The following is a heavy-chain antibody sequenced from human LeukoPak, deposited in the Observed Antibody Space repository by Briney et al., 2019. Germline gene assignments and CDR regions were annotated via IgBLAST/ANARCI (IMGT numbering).Heavy chain of an antibody. CDR2: INPNSGGT. V-gene: IGHV1-2*02. CDR1: GYTFTVYY. J-gene: IGHJ6*02. D-gene: IGHD6-19*01. Sequence: ASVKVSCKASGYTFTVYYMHWVRQAPGQGLECMGWINPNSGGTNYAQKFQGRFTMTRDTSISTAYMELSRLRSDDTAVYYCARVKQQLARSLGIAVAGTWYGMDVWGQGTTVTVSS. CDR3: ARVKQQLARSLGIAVAGTWYGMDV.